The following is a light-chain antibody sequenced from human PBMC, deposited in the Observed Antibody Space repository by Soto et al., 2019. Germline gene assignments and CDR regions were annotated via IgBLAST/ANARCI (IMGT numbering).Light chain of an antibody. CDR3: CSYAGSSTWV. CDR1: SSDVGSYNL. Sequence: QPVLTQPASVSGSPGQSSTISCTGTSSDVGSYNLVSWYQQHPGKAPKLMIYEVSKRPSGVSNRFSGSKSGNTASLTISGLQAEDEADYYCCSYAGSSTWVFGGGTKLTVL. J-gene: IGLJ3*02. V-gene: IGLV2-23*02. CDR2: EVS.